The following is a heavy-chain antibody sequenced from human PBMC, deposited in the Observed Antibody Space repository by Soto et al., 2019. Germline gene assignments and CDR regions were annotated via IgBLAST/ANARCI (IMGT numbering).Heavy chain of an antibody. CDR1: GFTFSTYW. Sequence: LRLSCAASGFTFSTYWMHWVRQAPGKGLVWVSRMKTDGSVTAYADSVKGRFTISRDNAKNTLYLQMNTLRAEDTAVYYCARDLGGSHDYWGRGTLVTVSS. D-gene: IGHD3-16*01. J-gene: IGHJ4*02. V-gene: IGHV3-74*01. CDR2: MKTDGSVT. CDR3: ARDLGGSHDY.